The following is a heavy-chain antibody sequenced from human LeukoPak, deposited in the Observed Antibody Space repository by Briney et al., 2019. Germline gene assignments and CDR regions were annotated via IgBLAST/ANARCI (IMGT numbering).Heavy chain of an antibody. CDR2: INPNSGGT. V-gene: IGHV1-2*02. Sequence: ASVKVSCKASGYTITGYYMHWVRQAPGQGLEWMGWINPNSGGTKYAQKFQGRVTMTRDTSTSTLYMGLSSLRSEDTATYFCARGADQEFDFWGQGTLVTVSS. CDR3: ARGADQEFDF. J-gene: IGHJ4*02. CDR1: GYTITGYY.